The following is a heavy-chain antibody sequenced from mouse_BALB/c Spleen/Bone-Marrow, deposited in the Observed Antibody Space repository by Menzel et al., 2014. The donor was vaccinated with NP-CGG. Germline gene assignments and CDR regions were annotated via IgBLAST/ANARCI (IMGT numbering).Heavy chain of an antibody. V-gene: IGHV1-54*03. CDR1: GYAFTNHL. Sequence: VQLQESGAELVRPGTSVKVSCKASGYAFTNHLIEWVKQRPGQGLEWIGVINPGSGGTNYNEEFKGKATLTADKSSSTAYMQLSSLTSDDSAVYFCAREVRRNYAMDYWGQGTSVTVSS. J-gene: IGHJ4*01. CDR2: INPGSGGT. CDR3: AREVRRNYAMDY. D-gene: IGHD2-14*01.